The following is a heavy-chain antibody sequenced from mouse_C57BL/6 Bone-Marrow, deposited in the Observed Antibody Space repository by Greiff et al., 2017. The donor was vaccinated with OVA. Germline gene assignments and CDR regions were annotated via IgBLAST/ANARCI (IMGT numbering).Heavy chain of an antibody. J-gene: IGHJ2*01. CDR3: TTFYGNSLDY. CDR2: IDPENGDT. CDR1: GFNIKDDY. V-gene: IGHV14-4*01. D-gene: IGHD1-1*01. Sequence: EVQLQQSGAELVRPGASVKLSCTASGFNIKDDYMHWVKQRPEQGLEWIGWIDPENGDTEYASKFQGKATITADTSSNTAYLQLSSLTSEDTAVYYCTTFYGNSLDYWGQGTTLTVSS.